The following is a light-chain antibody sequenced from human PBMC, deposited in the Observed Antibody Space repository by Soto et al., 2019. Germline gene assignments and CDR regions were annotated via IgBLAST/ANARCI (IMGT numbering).Light chain of an antibody. V-gene: IGKV3-20*01. J-gene: IGKJ1*01. Sequence: EIVLTQSPGTLSLSPGERATLSCRASQSVSRNFLAWYQQKPGQAPRLLIYGASSRATGIPDRFSGSESGADFTLTISRLEPEDFAVYYCQYYGDGGSPWTFGQGTKVEIK. CDR2: GAS. CDR3: QYYGDGGSPWT. CDR1: QSVSRNF.